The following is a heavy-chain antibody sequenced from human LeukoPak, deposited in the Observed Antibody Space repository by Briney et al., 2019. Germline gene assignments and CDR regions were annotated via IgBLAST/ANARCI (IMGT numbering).Heavy chain of an antibody. Sequence: GGSLRLSCAASGFTFSSYAMSWVRQAPGKGLEWVSAISGSGGSTYYADSVKGRFTISRDNSKNTLYLQMNSLRAEETAVYYCAKDTYDSSGYPQWFDPWGQGTLVTVSS. J-gene: IGHJ5*02. V-gene: IGHV3-23*01. CDR1: GFTFSSYA. D-gene: IGHD3-22*01. CDR2: ISGSGGST. CDR3: AKDTYDSSGYPQWFDP.